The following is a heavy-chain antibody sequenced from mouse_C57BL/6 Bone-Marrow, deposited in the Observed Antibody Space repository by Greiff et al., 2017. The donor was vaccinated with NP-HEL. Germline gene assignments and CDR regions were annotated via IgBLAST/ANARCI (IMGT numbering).Heavy chain of an antibody. CDR2: INPNNGGT. D-gene: IGHD2-5*01. Sequence: VQLQQSGPELVKPGASVKIPCKASGYTFTDYNMDWVKQSHGKSLEWIGDINPNNGGTSYNQKFKGKATLTVDKSTSTAYMELRSLTSEDTAVYYCARRGGDSNYGFYGYFDVWGTGTTVTVSS. J-gene: IGHJ1*03. CDR1: GYTFTDYN. CDR3: ARRGGDSNYGFYGYFDV. V-gene: IGHV1-18*01.